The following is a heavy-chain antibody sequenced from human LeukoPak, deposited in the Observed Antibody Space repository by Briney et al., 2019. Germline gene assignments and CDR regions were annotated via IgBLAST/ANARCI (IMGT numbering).Heavy chain of an antibody. Sequence: PSETLSLTCTVSGGSISSYYWSWIRQPPGKGLDWIGYIYYSGSTNYNPSLKSRVTISVDTSKNQFSLKLSSVTAADTAVYYCARFLVDSSGWSYFDYWGQGTLVTVSS. J-gene: IGHJ4*02. CDR2: IYYSGST. V-gene: IGHV4-59*01. CDR3: ARFLVDSSGWSYFDY. CDR1: GGSISSYY. D-gene: IGHD6-19*01.